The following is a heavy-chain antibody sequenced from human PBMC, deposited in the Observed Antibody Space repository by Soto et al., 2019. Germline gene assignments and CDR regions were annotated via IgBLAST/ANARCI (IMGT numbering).Heavy chain of an antibody. Sequence: GASVKVSCKASGGTFSSYVISWVRQAPGQGLEWMGGIIPNFDTANYAQKFQGRVTITADESTSTAYMELSSLRSEDTAVYYCARGQVYSSGWYYYYGMDVWGQGTTVTVS. J-gene: IGHJ6*02. CDR1: GGTFSSYV. CDR2: IIPNFDTA. V-gene: IGHV1-69*13. D-gene: IGHD6-19*01. CDR3: ARGQVYSSGWYYYYGMDV.